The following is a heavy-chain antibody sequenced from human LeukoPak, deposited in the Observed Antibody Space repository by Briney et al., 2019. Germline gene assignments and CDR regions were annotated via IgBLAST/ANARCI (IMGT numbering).Heavy chain of an antibody. CDR2: ISDSSSTT. J-gene: IGHJ4*02. Sequence: GGSLRLSCTASGFIFSTYKMSWVRQAPGKGLEWVSDISDSSSTTNYADSVKGRFTISRDNAKNSLYLQMNSLRAEDTAVYYCARVRTHYGANDYWGQGTLVTVSS. V-gene: IGHV3-48*04. D-gene: IGHD4-17*01. CDR1: GFIFSTYK. CDR3: ARVRTHYGANDY.